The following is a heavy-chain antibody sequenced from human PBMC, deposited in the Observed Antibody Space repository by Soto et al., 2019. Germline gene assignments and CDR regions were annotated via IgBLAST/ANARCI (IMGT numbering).Heavy chain of an antibody. J-gene: IGHJ6*02. D-gene: IGHD1-7*01. CDR1: GFTFSSYW. CDR3: ARELGNWNYRDYYGMDV. Sequence: GGSLRLSCAASGFTFSSYWMSWVRQAPGKGLEWVANIKQDGSEKYYVDSVKGRFTISRDNAKNSLYLQMNSLRAEDTAVYYCARELGNWNYRDYYGMDVWGQGTTVTVSS. V-gene: IGHV3-7*05. CDR2: IKQDGSEK.